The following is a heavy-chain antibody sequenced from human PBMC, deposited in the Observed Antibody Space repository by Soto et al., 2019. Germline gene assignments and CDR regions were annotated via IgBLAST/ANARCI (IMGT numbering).Heavy chain of an antibody. D-gene: IGHD2-21*01. V-gene: IGHV3-33*01. CDR2: IWYDGSNK. J-gene: IGHJ6*03. CDR3: ARYSFNSKSAVLSTRYYYYYMDV. CDR1: GFTFSNHG. Sequence: QVRLVESGGGVVQPGRSLRLSCAASGFTFSNHGIHWVRQAPGKGLEWVAFIWYDGSNKYYADSVKGRFTISRDNSKNTVYLQMNSLRAEDTAVYYCARYSFNSKSAVLSTRYYYYYMDVWGKGTTVTASS.